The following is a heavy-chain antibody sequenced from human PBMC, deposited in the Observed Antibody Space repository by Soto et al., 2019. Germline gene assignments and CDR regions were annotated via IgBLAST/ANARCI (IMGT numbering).Heavy chain of an antibody. CDR3: ARAPSAAGRYYYYYMDV. Sequence: GGSLRLSCAASGFTFSSYSMNWVRQAPGKGLEWVSSISSSSSYIYYADSVKGRFTISRDNAKNSLYLQMNSLRAEDTAVYYCARAPSAAGRYYYYYMDVWGKGTTVTVSS. CDR2: ISSSSSYI. D-gene: IGHD2-2*01. J-gene: IGHJ6*03. V-gene: IGHV3-21*01. CDR1: GFTFSSYS.